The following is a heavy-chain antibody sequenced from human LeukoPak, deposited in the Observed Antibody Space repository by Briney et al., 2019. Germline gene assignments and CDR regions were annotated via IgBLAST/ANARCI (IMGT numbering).Heavy chain of an antibody. CDR1: DGSIRSYF. Sequence: ASETLSLTCTVSDGSIRSYFWNWIRQPPGKGLEWIGYIYYTGTTNYKPSLKSRVTISVDTSKNQFSLTLSSVTAADTAVYYCARAGDYVWRSANWFDPWGQGTLVTVSS. V-gene: IGHV4-59*08. CDR2: IYYTGTT. D-gene: IGHD4-17*01. CDR3: ARAGDYVWRSANWFDP. J-gene: IGHJ5*02.